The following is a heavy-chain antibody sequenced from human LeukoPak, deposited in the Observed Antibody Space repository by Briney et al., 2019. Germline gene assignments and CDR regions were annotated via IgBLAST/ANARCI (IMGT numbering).Heavy chain of an antibody. CDR3: ARERSRDFWSGYYPGDY. CDR1: GFTFSDYY. J-gene: IGHJ4*02. CDR2: ISSSGSTI. Sequence: GGSLRLSCAASGFTFSDYYMSWIRQAPGKGLEWVSYISSSGSTIYYADSVKGRFTISRDNAKNPLYLQMNSLRAEDTAVYYCARERSRDFWSGYYPGDYWGQGTLVTVSS. D-gene: IGHD3-3*01. V-gene: IGHV3-11*01.